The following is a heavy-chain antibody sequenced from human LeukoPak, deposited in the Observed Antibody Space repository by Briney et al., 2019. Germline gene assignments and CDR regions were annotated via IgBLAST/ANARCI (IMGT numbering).Heavy chain of an antibody. D-gene: IGHD6-19*01. Sequence: GGSLRLSCAASGFTVSSNYMSWVRQAPGKGLEWVSVIYSGGSTYYADSVKGRFTISRDNSKNTLYLQMNSLRAEDTAVYYCASLQWLAHFDYWGQGHLVTVSS. V-gene: IGHV3-53*01. J-gene: IGHJ4*02. CDR2: IYSGGST. CDR1: GFTVSSNY. CDR3: ASLQWLAHFDY.